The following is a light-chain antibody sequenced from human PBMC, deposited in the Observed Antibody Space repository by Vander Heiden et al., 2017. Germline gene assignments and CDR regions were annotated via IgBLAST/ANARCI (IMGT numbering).Light chain of an antibody. CDR3: QQYDNLPFT. J-gene: IGKJ3*01. CDR1: QDISNY. Sequence: DIQMTQSPSCLSASVGDRVTITCQASQDISNYLNWYQQKPGKAPKLLIYDASNLETGVPSRFSGSGSGTDFTFTISSLQPEDIATYYCQQYDNLPFTFGPGTKVDIK. V-gene: IGKV1-33*01. CDR2: DAS.